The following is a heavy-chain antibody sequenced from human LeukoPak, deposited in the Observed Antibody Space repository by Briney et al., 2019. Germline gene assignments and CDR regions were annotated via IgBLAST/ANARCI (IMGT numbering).Heavy chain of an antibody. CDR3: ARGKAPDYDFWSGPADY. J-gene: IGHJ4*02. Sequence: PGGSLRLSCAASGFTFSDYYMSWIRQAPGKGLEWVAYISSSGSTIYYADSVKGRFTISRDNAKNSLYLQMNSLRAEDTAVYYCARGKAPDYDFWSGPADYWGQGTLVTVSS. CDR1: GFTFSDYY. D-gene: IGHD3-3*01. V-gene: IGHV3-11*04. CDR2: ISSSGSTI.